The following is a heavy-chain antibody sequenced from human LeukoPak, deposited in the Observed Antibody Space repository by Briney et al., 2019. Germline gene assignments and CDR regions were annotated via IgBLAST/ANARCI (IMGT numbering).Heavy chain of an antibody. CDR3: ARSNDAFDI. Sequence: GGSLRLSCAASGSTFSSYGMHWVRQAPGKGLEWVAVIWYDGSNKYYADSVKGRFTISRDNSKNTLYLQMNSLRAEDTAVYYCARSNDAFDIWGQGTMVTVSS. J-gene: IGHJ3*02. V-gene: IGHV3-33*01. CDR2: IWYDGSNK. CDR1: GSTFSSYG.